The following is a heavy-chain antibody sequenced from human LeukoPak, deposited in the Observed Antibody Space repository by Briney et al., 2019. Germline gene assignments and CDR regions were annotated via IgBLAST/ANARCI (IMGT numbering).Heavy chain of an antibody. J-gene: IGHJ3*02. V-gene: IGHV1-18*01. Sequence: GASVKVSCKASGYTFTSYGISWVRQAPGQGLEWMGWISAYNGNTNYAQKLQGRVTMTTDTSTSTAYMELRSLRSDDTAVYYCARDSWGKGNSGLDAFDIWGQGTMVTVSS. CDR3: ARDSWGKGNSGLDAFDI. CDR2: ISAYNGNT. D-gene: IGHD5-12*01. CDR1: GYTFTSYG.